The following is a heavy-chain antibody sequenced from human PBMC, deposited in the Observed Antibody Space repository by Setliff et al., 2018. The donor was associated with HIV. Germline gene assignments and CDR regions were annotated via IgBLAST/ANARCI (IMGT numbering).Heavy chain of an antibody. D-gene: IGHD3-9*01. J-gene: IGHJ4*02. V-gene: IGHV1-18*01. Sequence: GASVKVSCKTSGYDFRRYGIAWVRQVPGHGLEWMGWISAYNGNTNYAQKLQGRVTMTKDTSTSTAYMELSSLRSEDTALYYCAGSILTGYYTFGADYWGQGTLVTVSS. CDR1: GYDFRRYG. CDR3: AGSILTGYYTFGADY. CDR2: ISAYNGNT.